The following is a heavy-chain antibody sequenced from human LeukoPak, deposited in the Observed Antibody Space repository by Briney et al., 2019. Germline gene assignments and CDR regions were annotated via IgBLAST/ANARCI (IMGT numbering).Heavy chain of an antibody. D-gene: IGHD5-24*01. CDR2: IYHSGTT. CDR3: ARADAYNRVIDY. Sequence: TSSETLSLTCTVSGYSITTPFYWGWIRQPPGKGLECIGNIYHSGTTYYNPSLKSRVTISVDRSKNQFSLNMSSVTAADTAVYYCARADAYNRVIDYWSQGTLVTVSS. J-gene: IGHJ4*02. CDR1: GYSITTPFY. V-gene: IGHV4-38-2*02.